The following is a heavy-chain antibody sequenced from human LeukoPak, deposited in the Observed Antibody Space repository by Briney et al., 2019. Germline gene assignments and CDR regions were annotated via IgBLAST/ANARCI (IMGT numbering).Heavy chain of an antibody. D-gene: IGHD6-13*01. CDR3: ARSSTIWFHFDS. CDR1: GFTFSSYW. CDR2: ITSSGDNK. J-gene: IGHJ4*02. Sequence: GGSLRLSCAASGFTFSSYWMYWVRQAPGKGLEWVSSITSSGDNKESAESMKGRFTVSRDNAKNSLYLQIDSLRAEDTAVYYCARSSTIWFHFDSWGQGTLVTVSS. V-gene: IGHV3-21*01.